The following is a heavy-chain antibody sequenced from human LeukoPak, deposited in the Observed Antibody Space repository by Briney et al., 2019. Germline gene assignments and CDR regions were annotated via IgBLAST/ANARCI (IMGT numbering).Heavy chain of an antibody. J-gene: IGHJ5*02. CDR3: ARDLRVGLRYFDWLSAGFDP. Sequence: GASVKVSCKASGYTFTSYYMHWVRQAPGQGLEWMGIINPSGGSTSYAQKFQGRVTMTRDTSTSTVYMELSSLRSEDTAVYYCARDLRVGLRYFDWLSAGFDPWGQGTLVTVSS. CDR1: GYTFTSYY. V-gene: IGHV1-46*01. CDR2: INPSGGST. D-gene: IGHD3-9*01.